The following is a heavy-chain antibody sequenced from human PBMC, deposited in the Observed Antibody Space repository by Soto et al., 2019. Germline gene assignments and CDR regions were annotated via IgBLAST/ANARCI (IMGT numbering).Heavy chain of an antibody. CDR3: ARVEEAGAYYYYMDV. CDR1: GFTFSDYY. J-gene: IGHJ6*03. D-gene: IGHD3-10*01. V-gene: IGHV3-11*01. CDR2: ISSSGSTI. Sequence: GGSLRLSCAASGFTFSDYYMSWIRQAPGKGLEWVSYISSSGSTIYYADSVKGRFTISRDNAKNSLYLQMNSLRAEDTAVYYCARVEEAGAYYYYMDVWGKGTTVTVSS.